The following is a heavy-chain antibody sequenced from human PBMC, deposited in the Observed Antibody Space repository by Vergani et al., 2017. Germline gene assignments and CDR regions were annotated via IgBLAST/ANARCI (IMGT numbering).Heavy chain of an antibody. Sequence: QVQLVQSGGGVVQPGGSLRLSCVASGFTFNRYGMQWVRPAPGKGLEWVAYVLFDGSNEYYADSVKGRFIVPRDNSNDALYLQMNSLRTDDTAVYYCARDLAYCHEGSCALWGQGSVVTVSS. CDR3: ARDLAYCHEGSCAL. J-gene: IGHJ4*02. V-gene: IGHV3-30*02. D-gene: IGHD2-15*01. CDR1: GFTFNRYG. CDR2: VLFDGSNE.